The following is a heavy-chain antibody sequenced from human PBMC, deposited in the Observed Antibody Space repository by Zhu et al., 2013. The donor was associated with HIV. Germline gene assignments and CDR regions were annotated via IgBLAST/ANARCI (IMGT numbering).Heavy chain of an antibody. Sequence: GVKKPGASMKVSCRVSGYTFTEHRIYWVRQAPGKRLEWVGLIHPVNGETIYAETFSDRVTITADTSLDTAYLELTSLRSDDTAVYFCATGYPIRFLANFWGQGTLVTASS. CDR2: IHPVNGET. J-gene: IGHJ4*02. D-gene: IGHD3-3*01. CDR3: ATGYPIRFLANF. CDR1: GYTFTEHR. V-gene: IGHV1-69-2*01.